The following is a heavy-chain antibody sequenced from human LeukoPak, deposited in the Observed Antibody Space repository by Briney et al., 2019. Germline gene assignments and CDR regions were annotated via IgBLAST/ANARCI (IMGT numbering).Heavy chain of an antibody. J-gene: IGHJ4*02. CDR2: ITGSGDTT. Sequence: GGSLRLSCAASGFTFSSYSMNWVRQAPGKGLEWVSAITGSGDTTYYADSVKGRFTISRDNSKNTLYVEMNTLRAEDTAIYYCAKWGDYDILTGYYVSDFWGQGTLVTVSS. CDR1: GFTFSSYS. D-gene: IGHD3-9*01. CDR3: AKWGDYDILTGYYVSDF. V-gene: IGHV3-23*01.